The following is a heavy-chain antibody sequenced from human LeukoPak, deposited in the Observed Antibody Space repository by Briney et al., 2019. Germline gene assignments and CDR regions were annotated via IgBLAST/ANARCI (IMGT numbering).Heavy chain of an antibody. D-gene: IGHD1-14*01. J-gene: IGHJ4*02. CDR2: IRQDRSDK. CDR1: GFTFSSYW. CDR3: ARLYQNPHFDY. Sequence: GGSLRLSCAASGFTFSSYWMSWVRQPPGKGLESVANIRQDRSDKYFVYSVKGRFIITRDNAKNSLYLEMNSLRAEDSAVYYCARLYQNPHFDYWGQGTLVTVSS. V-gene: IGHV3-7*01.